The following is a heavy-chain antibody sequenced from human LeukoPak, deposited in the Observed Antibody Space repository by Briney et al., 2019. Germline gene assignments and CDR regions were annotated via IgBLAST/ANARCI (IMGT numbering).Heavy chain of an antibody. CDR2: IYTSGNTDYNPSSGST. Sequence: SETLSLTCTVSGGSISRLYWSWIRQPAGKGLEWIGRIYTSGNTDYNPSSGSTDYNPSLRSRVTMSLDTSKNQFSLKLRSVTAADTAVYYCARHSRSGYGDYESAFDIWGQGTMVTVSS. CDR1: GGSISRLY. V-gene: IGHV4-4*07. D-gene: IGHD5-12*01. J-gene: IGHJ3*02. CDR3: ARHSRSGYGDYESAFDI.